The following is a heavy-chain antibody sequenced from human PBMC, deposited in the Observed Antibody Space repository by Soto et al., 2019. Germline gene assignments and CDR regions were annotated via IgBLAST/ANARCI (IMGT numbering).Heavy chain of an antibody. Sequence: EVQLLESGGGLVQPGGSLRLSCAASGSTFSTLTMTWVRQAPGKGLEWVSSISGSGGTTYYADSVKGRFTIFRDNSKNTLYVQMNSLRAEDTAIYYCATDWAGGYWGRGTLVTVSS. D-gene: IGHD3-16*01. CDR1: GSTFSTLT. CDR2: ISGSGGTT. V-gene: IGHV3-23*01. J-gene: IGHJ4*02. CDR3: ATDWAGGY.